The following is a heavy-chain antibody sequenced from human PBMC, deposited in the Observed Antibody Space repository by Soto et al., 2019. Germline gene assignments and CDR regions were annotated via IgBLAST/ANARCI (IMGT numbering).Heavy chain of an antibody. CDR2: IKSKTDGGTT. Sequence: GGSLRLSCAASGFTFINAWMSWVRQAPGKGLEWVGRIKSKTDGGTTDYAAPVKGRFSISRDDSKNTLYLQMNSLKTEDSAVCYCTTDPAYYDILTGPFYDYWGQGTLVTVSS. V-gene: IGHV3-15*01. J-gene: IGHJ4*02. CDR1: GFTFINAW. CDR3: TTDPAYYDILTGPFYDY. D-gene: IGHD3-9*01.